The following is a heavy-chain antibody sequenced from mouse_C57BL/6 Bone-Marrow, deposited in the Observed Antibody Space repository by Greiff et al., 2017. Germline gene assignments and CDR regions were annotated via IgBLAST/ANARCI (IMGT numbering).Heavy chain of an antibody. J-gene: IGHJ3*01. Sequence: VQLQQSGAELVRPGASVKLSCTASGFNIKDDYMHWVKQRPEKGLEWIGWIDPENGDTEYASKFQGKATITADTSYNTAYLQLSSLTSEDTAVYYCTTYYGNSAWFAYWGQGTLVTVSA. CDR1: GFNIKDDY. D-gene: IGHD2-1*01. V-gene: IGHV14-4*01. CDR3: TTYYGNSAWFAY. CDR2: IDPENGDT.